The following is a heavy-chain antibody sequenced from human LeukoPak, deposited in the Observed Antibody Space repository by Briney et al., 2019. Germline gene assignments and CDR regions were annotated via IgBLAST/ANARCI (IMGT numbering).Heavy chain of an antibody. CDR2: ISWNSGSI. Sequence: SGGSLRLSCEASGFSFSTYAMNWVRQAPGKGLEWVSGISWNSGSIGYADSVKGRFTISRDNAKNSLYLQMNSLRAEDTAVYYCARDRGQFYSHTSYYYGMDVWGQGTTVTVSS. CDR1: GFSFSTYA. V-gene: IGHV3-9*01. CDR3: ARDRGQFYSHTSYYYGMDV. J-gene: IGHJ6*02. D-gene: IGHD2-21*01.